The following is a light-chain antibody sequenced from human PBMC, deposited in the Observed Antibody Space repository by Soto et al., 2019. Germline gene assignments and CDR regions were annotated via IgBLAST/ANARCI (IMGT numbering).Light chain of an antibody. Sequence: QPASVSGSPGQSITISCTGTSSDVGNYNHVSWYQHYPGKAPKLIIYEGSKRPSGVSNRFSGSKSGNTASLTISGLQAEDEADYYCCSYAGDNTFIFGGGTKLTVL. CDR2: EGS. J-gene: IGLJ2*01. CDR1: SSDVGNYNH. V-gene: IGLV2-23*03. CDR3: CSYAGDNTFI.